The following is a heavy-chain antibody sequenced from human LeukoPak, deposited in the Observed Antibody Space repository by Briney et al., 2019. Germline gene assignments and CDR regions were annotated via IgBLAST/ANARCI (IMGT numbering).Heavy chain of an antibody. Sequence: PGGSLRLSCAASGFTFSRYPMIWVRQAPGKGLEWVSTLSSGGGGTYYADSVRGRFTISRDDSKNTLYLEMFSLTAEDTARYYCAKGYSSGWYAFDSWGQGTPVTVSS. V-gene: IGHV3-23*01. D-gene: IGHD6-19*01. CDR2: LSSGGGGT. CDR3: AKGYSSGWYAFDS. CDR1: GFTFSRYP. J-gene: IGHJ4*02.